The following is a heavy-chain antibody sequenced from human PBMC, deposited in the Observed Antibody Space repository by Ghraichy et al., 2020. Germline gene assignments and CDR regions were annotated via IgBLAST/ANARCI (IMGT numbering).Heavy chain of an antibody. CDR1: GGSISSYY. V-gene: IGHV4-59*08. CDR2: IYYSGST. Sequence: SETLSLTCTVSGGSISSYYWSWIRQPPGKGLEWIGYIYYSGSTNYNPSLKSRVTISVDTSKNQFSLKLSSVTAADTAVYYCARHGTRYLDNWFDPWGQGTLVTVSS. CDR3: ARHGTRYLDNWFDP. D-gene: IGHD2-2*02. J-gene: IGHJ5*02.